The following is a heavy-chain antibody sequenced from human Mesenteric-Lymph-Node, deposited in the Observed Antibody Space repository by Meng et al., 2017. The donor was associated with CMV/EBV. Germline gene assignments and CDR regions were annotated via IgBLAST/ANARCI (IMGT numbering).Heavy chain of an antibody. D-gene: IGHD2-2*01. CDR3: ARTPLYCSSASCYTFDY. CDR2: VTWNSDSI. Sequence: GGSLRLSCAASGFNFDDYAMHWVRQSPGMGLEWVARVTWNSDSILYADSVRGRFTISRDNAKNSLYLQMNSLRAEDTAVYYCARTPLYCSSASCYTFDYWGQGTLVTVSS. CDR1: GFNFDDYA. J-gene: IGHJ4*02. V-gene: IGHV3-9*01.